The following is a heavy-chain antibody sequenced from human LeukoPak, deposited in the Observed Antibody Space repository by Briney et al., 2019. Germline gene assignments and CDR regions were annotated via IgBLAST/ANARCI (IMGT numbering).Heavy chain of an antibody. CDR2: ISAYNGKT. Sequence: ASVKVSCKASGYTFTSYGISWVRQAPGQGLEWMGWISAYNGKTNYAQKLQGRVTMTADTSTSTAYMELRRLRSDDPAVYYCARVRVAVAGTAGQADYWGQGNLVTVSS. D-gene: IGHD6-19*01. CDR3: ARVRVAVAGTAGQADY. J-gene: IGHJ4*02. CDR1: GYTFTSYG. V-gene: IGHV1-18*01.